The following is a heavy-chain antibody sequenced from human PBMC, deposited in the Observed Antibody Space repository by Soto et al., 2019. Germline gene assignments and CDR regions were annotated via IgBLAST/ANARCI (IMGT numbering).Heavy chain of an antibody. J-gene: IGHJ4*02. Sequence: GASVEVSCKASGYTFTSYAMHCVRQAPGKRLEWMGCFNAEDGDTNYSQKFQGRVTITEDTSTDTAYMELSSLRSEDTAVYYCATVRKDGYNWNFDYWGQGTLVT. CDR1: GYTFTSYA. V-gene: IGHV1-3*01. CDR2: FNAEDGDT. CDR3: ATVRKDGYNWNFDY. D-gene: IGHD5-12*01.